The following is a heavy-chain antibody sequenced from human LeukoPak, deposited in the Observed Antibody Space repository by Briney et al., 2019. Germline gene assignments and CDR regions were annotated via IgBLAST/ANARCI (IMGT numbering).Heavy chain of an antibody. CDR3: ARYYYDSSGYYRGAFDY. Sequence: SETLSLTCTVSGGSISSYYWSWIRQPPGKGLEWIGYIYYSGSTNYNPSLKSRVTISVDTSKNQFSLKLSSVTAADTAVYYCARYYYDSSGYYRGAFDYWGQGTLVTVSS. D-gene: IGHD3-22*01. CDR1: GGSISSYY. V-gene: IGHV4-59*01. J-gene: IGHJ4*02. CDR2: IYYSGST.